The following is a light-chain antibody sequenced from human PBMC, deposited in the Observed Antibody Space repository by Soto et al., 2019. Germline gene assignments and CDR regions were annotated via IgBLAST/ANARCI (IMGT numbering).Light chain of an antibody. CDR3: QHSP. CDR2: DAS. Sequence: EIVLTQSPATLSLSPGERATLSCRASLSVSNYLAWYQQKPGQSPRLLIYDASNRATGIPARFSGSGSGTDFTLTISSLEPEDFATYYCQHSPFGPGTKVDIK. V-gene: IGKV3-11*01. CDR1: LSVSNY. J-gene: IGKJ3*01.